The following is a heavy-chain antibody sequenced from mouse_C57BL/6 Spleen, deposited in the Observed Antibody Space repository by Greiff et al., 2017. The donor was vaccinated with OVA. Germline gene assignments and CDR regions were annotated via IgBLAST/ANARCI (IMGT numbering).Heavy chain of an antibody. J-gene: IGHJ2*01. Sequence: EVQLQESGPGLVKPSQSLSLTCSVTGYSITSGYYWNWIRQFPGNKLEWMGYISYDGSNNYNPSLKNRISITRDTSKNQFFLKLNSVTTEDTATYYCARVTGLYDGPLDYWGQGTTLTVSS. CDR3: ARVTGLYDGPLDY. CDR1: GYSITSGYY. CDR2: ISYDGSN. V-gene: IGHV3-6*01. D-gene: IGHD2-3*01.